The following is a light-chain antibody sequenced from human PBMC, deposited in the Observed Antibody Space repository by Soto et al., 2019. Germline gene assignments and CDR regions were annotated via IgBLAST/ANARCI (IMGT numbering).Light chain of an antibody. CDR3: QQFGSSPYT. J-gene: IGKJ2*01. CDR2: GAS. CDR1: QSLTSSF. V-gene: IGKV3-20*01. Sequence: EIQLTQSPATLPLSLGERATLSCRASQSLTSSFLAWYQQKPGQPPRLLIYGASSKATGIPARFSGSASGTDFTLTISRLEPEDFAIYYCQQFGSSPYTFGLGTKVESK.